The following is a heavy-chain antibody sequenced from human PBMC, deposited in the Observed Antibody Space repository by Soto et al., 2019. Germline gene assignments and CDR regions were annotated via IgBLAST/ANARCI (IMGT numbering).Heavy chain of an antibody. CDR3: ARCVGTRLAGSSLVAFDAFDI. CDR2: INPNSGGT. D-gene: IGHD6-19*01. Sequence: ASVKVSCKASGYTFTGYYMHWVRQAPGQGLEWMGWINPNSGGTNYAQKFQGRVTMTRDTSISTAYMELSRLRSDDTAVYYCARCVGTRLAGSSLVAFDAFDIWGQGTMVTVSS. CDR1: GYTFTGYY. V-gene: IGHV1-2*02. J-gene: IGHJ3*02.